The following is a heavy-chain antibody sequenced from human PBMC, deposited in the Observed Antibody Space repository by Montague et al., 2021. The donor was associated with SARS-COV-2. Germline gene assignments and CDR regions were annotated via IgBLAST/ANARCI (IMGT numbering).Heavy chain of an antibody. CDR2: IDWDDDK. J-gene: IGHJ4*02. V-gene: IGHV2-70*01. Sequence: PALVKPTQTLTLTCTFSGFSLSASGLCVSWIRQPPGKALEWLAVIDWDDDKSYSTSLKTRLTISKDTSKNQVVLTMTNMDPVDTATYYCARMPDQVWLDYWGQGILVTVSS. CDR1: GFSLSASGLC. D-gene: IGHD5-18*01. CDR3: ARMPDQVWLDY.